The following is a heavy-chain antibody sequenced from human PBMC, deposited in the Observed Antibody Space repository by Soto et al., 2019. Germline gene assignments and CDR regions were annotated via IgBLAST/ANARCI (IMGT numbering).Heavy chain of an antibody. CDR2: VYYIGSS. CDR1: GGSISSGGYY. D-gene: IGHD3-3*01. CDR3: ARERTGSTIHYHGMDV. V-gene: IGHV4-31*03. Sequence: PSETLSLTCPVSGGSISSGGYYWSWIRQYPGLGLVWIGAVYYIGSSYYKRTLKSRLTMSVDTSKNQFSLMLTSVTAADTAVYYCARERTGSTIHYHGMDVWGQGTTVT. J-gene: IGHJ6*02.